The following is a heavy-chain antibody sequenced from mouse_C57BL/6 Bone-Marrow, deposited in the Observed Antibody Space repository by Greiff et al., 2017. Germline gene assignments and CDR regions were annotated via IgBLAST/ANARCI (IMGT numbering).Heavy chain of an antibody. D-gene: IGHD1-1*01. CDR1: GYTFTSYW. Sequence: QVQLQQPGAELVMPGASVKLSCKAFGYTFTSYWMHWVKQRPGQGLEWIGEIDPSDSYTNYNQKFKGKSTLTVDKSSSTAYMQLSSLTSEDSAVYYCATSYYYGYFDYWGQGTTLTVSS. V-gene: IGHV1-69*01. J-gene: IGHJ2*01. CDR3: ATSYYYGYFDY. CDR2: IDPSDSYT.